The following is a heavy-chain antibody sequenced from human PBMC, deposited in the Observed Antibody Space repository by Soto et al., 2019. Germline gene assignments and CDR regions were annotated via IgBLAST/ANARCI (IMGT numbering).Heavy chain of an antibody. Sequence: QVQLQESGPGLVKPSETLSLTCTVSGGSISSYYWSWIRQPPGKGLEWIGYIYYSGSTNYNPSLKSRVTISVDTSKNQFSLKLSSVTAADTAVYYCARTVLRYFDWLLFGMDVWGQGTTVTVSS. CDR2: IYYSGST. V-gene: IGHV4-59*01. CDR1: GGSISSYY. CDR3: ARTVLRYFDWLLFGMDV. J-gene: IGHJ6*02. D-gene: IGHD3-9*01.